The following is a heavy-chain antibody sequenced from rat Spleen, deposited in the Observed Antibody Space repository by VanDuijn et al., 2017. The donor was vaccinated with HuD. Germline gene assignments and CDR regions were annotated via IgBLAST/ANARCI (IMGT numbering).Heavy chain of an antibody. CDR1: GFSLTSYG. CDR2: IWSGGST. J-gene: IGHJ4*01. CDR3: ARVDSSYDYVMDA. Sequence: QVQLKESGPGLVQPSQTLSLTCTVSGFSLTSYGVSWVRQPPGKGLEWIGAIWSGGSTDYNSALKSRLSISRDTSKSQVLLKMNSLQTEDTAMYFCARVDSSYDYVMDAWGQGASVTVSS. D-gene: IGHD1-2*01. V-gene: IGHV2-16*01.